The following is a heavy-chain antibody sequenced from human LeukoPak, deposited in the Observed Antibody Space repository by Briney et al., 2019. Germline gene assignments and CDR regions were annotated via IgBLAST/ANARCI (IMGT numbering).Heavy chain of an antibody. V-gene: IGHV3-15*01. J-gene: IGHJ4*02. CDR3: TTDSQVVITTGFDY. D-gene: IGHD3-22*01. Sequence: PGGSLRLSCAASGFTFSNAWMSWVRQAPGKGLEWVGRIKSKTDGGTTDYAAPVKGRFTISRDDSRNTLYLQMNSLKTEDTAVYYCTTDSQVVITTGFDYWGQGTLVTVSS. CDR1: GFTFSNAW. CDR2: IKSKTDGGTT.